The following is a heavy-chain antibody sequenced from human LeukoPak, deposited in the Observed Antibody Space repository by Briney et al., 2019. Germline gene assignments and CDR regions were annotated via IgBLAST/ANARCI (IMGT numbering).Heavy chain of an antibody. CDR2: ISHDGSNK. Sequence: PGRSLRLSCAASGFTFSSYAMHWVRQAPGKGLEWVAVISHDGSNKYYADSVKGWFTISRDNSKNTLYLQMNSLSAEDTAVYYCAKDLSPLYYYYGMDVWGQGTTVTVSS. V-gene: IGHV3-30-3*01. CDR1: GFTFSSYA. CDR3: AKDLSPLYYYYGMDV. J-gene: IGHJ6*02.